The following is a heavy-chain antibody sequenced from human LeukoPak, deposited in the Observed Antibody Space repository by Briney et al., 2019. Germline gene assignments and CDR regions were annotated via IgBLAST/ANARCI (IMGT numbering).Heavy chain of an antibody. D-gene: IGHD1-14*01. V-gene: IGHV3-43*02. CDR3: AKEDGIGFFDY. J-gene: IGHJ4*02. CDR1: GFTFSSYA. Sequence: GGSLRLSCAASGFTFSSYAMSWVRQAPGKGLEWVSLISWDGGSTYYADSVKGRFTISRDNSKNSLYLQMNSLGTEDTALYYCAKEDGIGFFDYWGQGTLVTVSS. CDR2: ISWDGGST.